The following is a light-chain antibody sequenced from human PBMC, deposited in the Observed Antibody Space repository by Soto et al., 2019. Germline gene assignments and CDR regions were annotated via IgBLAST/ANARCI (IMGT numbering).Light chain of an antibody. J-gene: IGKJ2*01. CDR1: QSVISSY. CDR2: GAS. V-gene: IGKV3-20*01. CDR3: QQYGASPPYT. Sequence: EIVLTQSPGTLSLSPGERATLSCRASQSVISSYLAWYQQKPGQAPRLLIYGASNRATGIPDRFSGSGSGTDFTLTVSRLEPEDFTVYYCQQYGASPPYTFGQGTKLEIK.